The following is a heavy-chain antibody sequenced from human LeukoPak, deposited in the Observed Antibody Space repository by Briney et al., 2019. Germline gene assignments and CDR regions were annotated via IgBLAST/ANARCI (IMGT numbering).Heavy chain of an antibody. CDR1: GYTFTGYY. J-gene: IGHJ4*02. CDR3: ARDIGGDGYTSLDY. Sequence: ASVKVSCKASGYTFTGYYMHWVRQAPGQGLEWMGWINPNSGGTNYAQKFQGWVTMTRDTSISTAYMELSRLRSDDTAVYYCARDIGGDGYTSLDYWGQGTLVTVSS. V-gene: IGHV1-2*04. CDR2: INPNSGGT. D-gene: IGHD5-24*01.